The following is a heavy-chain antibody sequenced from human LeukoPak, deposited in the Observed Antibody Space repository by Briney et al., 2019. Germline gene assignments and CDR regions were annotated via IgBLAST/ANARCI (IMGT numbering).Heavy chain of an antibody. CDR1: GYTFTSYY. V-gene: IGHV1-46*01. D-gene: IGHD4-17*01. CDR3: ARTDYGDYTSDY. J-gene: IGHJ4*02. Sequence: GASVKVSCKASGYTFTSYYMHWVRQAPGQGLEWMGIINPSGSSTSYAQKFQGRVTMTRDTSTSTVYMELSSLRSEDTAVYYCARTDYGDYTSDYWGQGTLVTVSS. CDR2: INPSGSST.